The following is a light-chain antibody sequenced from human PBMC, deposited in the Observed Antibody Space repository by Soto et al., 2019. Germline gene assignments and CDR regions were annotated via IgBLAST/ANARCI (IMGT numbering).Light chain of an antibody. CDR1: SSDVGGYNY. Sequence: QSVLTQPRSVSGSPGQSVTISCTGTSSDVGGYNYVSWYQQHPGKAPKLMIYDVSKRPSGVPDRFSGSKSGNTASLTISGLQAEDEADYHCCSYAGSYTSCVFGTGTKVTAL. V-gene: IGLV2-11*01. CDR3: CSYAGSYTSCV. J-gene: IGLJ1*01. CDR2: DVS.